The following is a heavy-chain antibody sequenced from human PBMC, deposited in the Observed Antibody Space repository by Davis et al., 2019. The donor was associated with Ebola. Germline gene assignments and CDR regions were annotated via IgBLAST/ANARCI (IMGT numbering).Heavy chain of an antibody. V-gene: IGHV4-59*01. Sequence: GSLRLSCAASGFTFSNYWMSWIRQPPGKGLEWIGYIYYSGSTNYNPSLKSRVTISVDTSKNQFSLKLSSVTAADTAVYYCARDTTVWGQGTTVTVSS. CDR2: IYYSGST. CDR1: GFTFSNYW. D-gene: IGHD1-26*01. CDR3: ARDTTV. J-gene: IGHJ6*02.